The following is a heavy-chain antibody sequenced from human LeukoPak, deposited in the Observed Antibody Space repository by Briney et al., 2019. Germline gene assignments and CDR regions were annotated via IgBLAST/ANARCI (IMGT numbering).Heavy chain of an antibody. D-gene: IGHD3-16*01. Sequence: PGGSLRLSCAASGFTVSGTHMSWVRQAPGKGLEWVSAMYTGGTTYYADSVNGRFTISRDNSRNTLFLHMSSLRADDTAVYYCAKDEATSGGGLASWGQRTPVTVSS. CDR1: GFTVSGTH. V-gene: IGHV3-53*01. CDR2: MYTGGTT. J-gene: IGHJ4*02. CDR3: AKDEATSGGGLAS.